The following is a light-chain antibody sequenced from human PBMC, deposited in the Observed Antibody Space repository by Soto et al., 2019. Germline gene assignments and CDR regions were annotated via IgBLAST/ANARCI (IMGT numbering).Light chain of an antibody. CDR2: AAS. J-gene: IGKJ2*01. CDR1: RSFASSY. V-gene: IGKV3-20*01. Sequence: EIVLTQSPATLSLSPGERATLSCRASRSFASSYLAWYQHKPGQAPRLLIYAASSRATGIPDRFIGSGSRTDFTLTSSRLEPDDSAVYYCHHYDSSPPYTFGQGTKLEIK. CDR3: HHYDSSPPYT.